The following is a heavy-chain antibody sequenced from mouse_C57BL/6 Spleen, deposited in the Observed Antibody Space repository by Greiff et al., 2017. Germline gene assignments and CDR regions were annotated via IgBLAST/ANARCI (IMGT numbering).Heavy chain of an antibody. J-gene: IGHJ3*01. D-gene: IGHD1-1*01. CDR1: GYTFTDYY. CDR2: INPNNGGT. V-gene: IGHV1-26*01. CDR3: ARRYYGSSYD. Sequence: VQLQQSGPELVKPGASVKISCKASGYTFTDYYMNWVKQSHGKSLEWIGDINPNNGGTSYNQKFKGKATLTVDKSSSTAYMELRSLTSEDSAVYYCARRYYGSSYDWGQGTLVTVSA.